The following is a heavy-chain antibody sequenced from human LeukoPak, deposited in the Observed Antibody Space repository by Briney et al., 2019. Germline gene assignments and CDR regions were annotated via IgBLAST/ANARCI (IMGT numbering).Heavy chain of an antibody. V-gene: IGHV4-34*01. D-gene: IGHD2-2*01. CDR3: ARGPREGYGSSASCQPYYYYGMDV. J-gene: IGHJ6*02. CDR2: VNHSGST. Sequence: SETLSLTCAVYGGSFSGYYWSWIRQPPGKGLGWLGEVNHSGSTTYNPSINSRGTISVDTSKNQFSLKLSSVTAADTAVYYCARGPREGYGSSASCQPYYYYGMDVWGQGTTVTVSS. CDR1: GGSFSGYY.